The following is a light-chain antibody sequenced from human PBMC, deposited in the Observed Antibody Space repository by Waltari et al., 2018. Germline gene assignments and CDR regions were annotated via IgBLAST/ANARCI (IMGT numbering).Light chain of an antibody. CDR1: SSDVGSYTY. V-gene: IGLV2-8*01. CDR2: EVS. Sequence: QSALTQPPSASGSPGQSVTISCTGTSSDVGSYTYVSWYQQHPGKAPKLMIYEVSKRPSGVPDRFSGSKSGNTASLTVSGLQAEDEADYYCSSYAGRNNIVLFGGGTKLTVL. J-gene: IGLJ2*01. CDR3: SSYAGRNNIVL.